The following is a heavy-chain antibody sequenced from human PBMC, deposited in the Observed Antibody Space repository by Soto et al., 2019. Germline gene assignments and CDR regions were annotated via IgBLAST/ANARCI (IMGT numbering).Heavy chain of an antibody. CDR1: GFTFSSYG. J-gene: IGHJ4*02. D-gene: IGHD6-13*01. CDR3: AKGTSLIAAPSGY. Sequence: PGGSLRLSCAASGFTFSSYGMHWVRQAPGKGLEWVAVISYDGSNKYYADSVKGRFTISRDNSKNTLYLQMNSLRAEDTAVYYCAKGTSLIAAPSGYWGQGTLVTVSS. V-gene: IGHV3-30*18. CDR2: ISYDGSNK.